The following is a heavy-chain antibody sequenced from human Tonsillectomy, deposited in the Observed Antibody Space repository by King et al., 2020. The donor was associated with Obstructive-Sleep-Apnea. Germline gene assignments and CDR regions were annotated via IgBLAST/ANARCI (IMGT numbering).Heavy chain of an antibody. CDR2: ISGSGGST. J-gene: IGHJ4*02. CDR1: GFTFSSYA. V-gene: IGHV3-23*04. Sequence: QLVQSGGGLVQPGGSLRLSCAASGFTFSSYAMSWVRQAPGKGLEWVSAISGSGGSTYYADSVKGRFTISRDNSKNTLYLQMNSLRAEDTAVYYCAKDPSRLVAAAGYFDYWGQGTLVTVSS. CDR3: AKDPSRLVAAAGYFDY. D-gene: IGHD6-13*01.